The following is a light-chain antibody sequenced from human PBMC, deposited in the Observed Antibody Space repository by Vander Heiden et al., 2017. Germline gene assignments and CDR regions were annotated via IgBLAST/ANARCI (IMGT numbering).Light chain of an antibody. V-gene: IGKV3-15*01. Sequence: EIVMTQSPATLSVSPGERATLSCRASQSVSSNLAWYQQKPGQTPRLLIYGASTRATGIPDRFSGSGSGTEFTLTISSLRSEDFAIYYCQHYNNQPLTFGGGTKVEI. J-gene: IGKJ4*01. CDR1: QSVSSN. CDR3: QHYNNQPLT. CDR2: GAS.